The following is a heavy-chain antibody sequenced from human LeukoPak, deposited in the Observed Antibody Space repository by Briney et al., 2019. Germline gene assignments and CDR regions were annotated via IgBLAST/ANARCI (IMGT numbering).Heavy chain of an antibody. CDR3: ASPTPTTVIAIPGDYYYGMDV. J-gene: IGHJ6*02. D-gene: IGHD2-21*01. V-gene: IGHV3-53*01. CDR2: IYSGGST. Sequence: GGSLRLSCAASGFTVSSNYMSWVRQAPGKGLEWVSVIYSGGSTYYADSVKGRFTISRDNSKNTLYLQMNGLRAEDTAVYYCASPTPTTVIAIPGDYYYGMDVWGQGTTVTVSS. CDR1: GFTVSSNY.